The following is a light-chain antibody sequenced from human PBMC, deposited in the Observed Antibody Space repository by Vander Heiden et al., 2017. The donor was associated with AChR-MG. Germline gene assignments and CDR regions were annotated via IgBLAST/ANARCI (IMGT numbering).Light chain of an antibody. CDR2: DVT. J-gene: IGLJ1*01. CDR3: SSFATSSTLEV. V-gene: IGLV2-14*03. Sequence: QSALTQPASVSGSPGQSIAISCIGTTSDIGTYNYVSWYQQHPGKAPKLMIYDVTNRPSGVSDRFSGSKSGNTASLTISGLQAEDEADYYCSSFATSSTLEVFGTGTKVTVL. CDR1: TSDIGTYNY.